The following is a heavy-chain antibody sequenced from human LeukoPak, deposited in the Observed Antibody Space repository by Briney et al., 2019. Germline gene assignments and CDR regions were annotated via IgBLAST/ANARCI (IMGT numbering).Heavy chain of an antibody. Sequence: GGSLRLSCAASGFTFRSYAMHWVRQAPGKGLEWVSYISSSSSTIYYADSVKGRFTISRDNAKNSLYLQMNSLRAEDTAVYYCARDVGYCSSTSCPRPWGQGTLVTVSS. CDR2: ISSSSSTI. J-gene: IGHJ4*02. CDR1: GFTFRSYA. CDR3: ARDVGYCSSTSCPRP. D-gene: IGHD2-2*01. V-gene: IGHV3-48*01.